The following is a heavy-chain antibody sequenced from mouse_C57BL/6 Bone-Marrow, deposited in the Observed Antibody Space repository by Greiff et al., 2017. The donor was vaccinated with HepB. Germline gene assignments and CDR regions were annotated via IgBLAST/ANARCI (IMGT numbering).Heavy chain of an antibody. Sequence: EVQVVESGPVLVKPGASVKMSCKASGYTFTDYYMNWVKQSHGKSLEWIGVINPYNGGTSYNQKFKGKATLTVDKSSSTAYMELNSLTSEDSAVYYCARTAYLLPFAYWGQGTLVTVSA. D-gene: IGHD2-1*01. CDR2: INPYNGGT. CDR3: ARTAYLLPFAY. J-gene: IGHJ3*01. CDR1: GYTFTDYY. V-gene: IGHV1-19*01.